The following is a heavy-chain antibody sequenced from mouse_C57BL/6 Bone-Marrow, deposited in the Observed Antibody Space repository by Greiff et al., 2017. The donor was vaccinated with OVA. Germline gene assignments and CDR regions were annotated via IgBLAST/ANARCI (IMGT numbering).Heavy chain of an antibody. Sequence: QVQLQQPGAELVKPGASVKMSCKAFGYTFTSYWITWVKQRPGQGLEWIGDIYPGSGSTNYNEKFKSKATLTVDTSSSTAYMQLSSLTSEDSAVYYCARHYGSSQPYYAMDYWGQGTSVTVSS. CDR2: IYPGSGST. V-gene: IGHV1-55*01. D-gene: IGHD1-1*01. CDR1: GYTFTSYW. J-gene: IGHJ4*01. CDR3: ARHYGSSQPYYAMDY.